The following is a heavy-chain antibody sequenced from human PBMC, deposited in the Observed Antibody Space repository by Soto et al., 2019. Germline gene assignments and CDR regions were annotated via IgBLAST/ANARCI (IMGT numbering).Heavy chain of an antibody. CDR3: AKQIYGGNS. Sequence: EVHLVESGGGLVQPGGSLKLSCATSGFTFSASAMHWVRQVSGKGLEWIARIRSKANNYATTYAPSVKGRFTISRDDSENTVNLQMNSLKTEDTAIYYCAKQIYGGNSWGQGTLVTVSS. V-gene: IGHV3-73*02. D-gene: IGHD2-21*02. J-gene: IGHJ4*02. CDR2: IRSKANNYAT. CDR1: GFTFSASA.